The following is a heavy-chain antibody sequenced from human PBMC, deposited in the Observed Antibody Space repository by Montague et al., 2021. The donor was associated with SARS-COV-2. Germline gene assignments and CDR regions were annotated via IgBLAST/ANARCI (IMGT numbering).Heavy chain of an antibody. CDR1: GGSISSSSHY. CDR3: ARAQMAVTEYYPDY. V-gene: IGHV4-39*01. CDR2: TYYSGTT. Sequence: SETLSLTCSVSGGSISSSSHYWAWIRQPPGIRLDWIGTTYYSGTTLYPPSLKSRITMSVDTSANQFSLQLNSVSATDTAIYYCARAQMAVTEYYPDYWGQGIMVTVSS. D-gene: IGHD2/OR15-2a*01. J-gene: IGHJ4*02.